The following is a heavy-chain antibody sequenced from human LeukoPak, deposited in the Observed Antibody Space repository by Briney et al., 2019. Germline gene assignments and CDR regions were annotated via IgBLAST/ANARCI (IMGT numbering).Heavy chain of an antibody. D-gene: IGHD3-10*01. CDR2: IYYSGST. V-gene: IGHV4-59*08. CDR1: GVSINTNY. Sequence: TSETLSLTCNVSGVSINTNYWSWIRQPPGKGLEWIGYIYYSGSTNYNPSLKSRVTISVDTSKDQFSLKLSSVTAADTAVYYCARELGGYLNWFDPWGQGTLVTVSS. CDR3: ARELGGYLNWFDP. J-gene: IGHJ5*02.